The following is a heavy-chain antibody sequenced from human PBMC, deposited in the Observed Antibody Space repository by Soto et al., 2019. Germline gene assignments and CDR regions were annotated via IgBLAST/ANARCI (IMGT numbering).Heavy chain of an antibody. J-gene: IGHJ4*02. D-gene: IGHD3-22*01. CDR1: GGTFSSYA. CDR3: ARDIVAYDYDSSGYPGY. Sequence: GASVKVSCKASGGTFSSYAISWVRQAPGQGLEWMGGIIPIFGTANYAQKFQGRVTITADKSTSTAYMELSSLRSEDTAVYYCARDIVAYDYDSSGYPGYWGQGTLVNVS. V-gene: IGHV1-69*06. CDR2: IIPIFGTA.